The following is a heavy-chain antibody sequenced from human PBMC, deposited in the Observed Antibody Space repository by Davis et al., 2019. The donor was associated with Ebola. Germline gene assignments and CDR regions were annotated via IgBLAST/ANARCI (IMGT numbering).Heavy chain of an antibody. J-gene: IGHJ6*04. Sequence: SETLSLTCTVSGGSISSSSYYWGWIRQPPGKGLEWIGSIYYSGSTYYNPSLKSRVTISVDTSKNQFSLKLSSVTAADTAVYYCARVRYSSGWMRPSYGMDVWGKGTTVTVSS. CDR2: IYYSGST. D-gene: IGHD6-19*01. CDR1: GGSISSSSYY. CDR3: ARVRYSSGWMRPSYGMDV. V-gene: IGHV4-39*01.